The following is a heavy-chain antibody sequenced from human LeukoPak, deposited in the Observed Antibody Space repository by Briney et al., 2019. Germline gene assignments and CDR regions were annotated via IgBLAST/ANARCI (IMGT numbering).Heavy chain of an antibody. D-gene: IGHD2-8*01. Sequence: GGPLRLSCAGSGLTFNTYEMNWVRQAPGKGVEWGSSISSSALKVQYADSVKGRFTIYRDNPKNSLYLQMNSLRAEDTSAFHCARDRKGVMNYWGQGTLVTVSS. CDR2: ISSSALKV. V-gene: IGHV3-48*03. J-gene: IGHJ4*02. CDR3: ARDRKGVMNY. CDR1: GLTFNTYE.